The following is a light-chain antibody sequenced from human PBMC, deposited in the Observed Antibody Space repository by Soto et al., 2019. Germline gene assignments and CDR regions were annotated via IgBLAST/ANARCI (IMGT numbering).Light chain of an antibody. J-gene: IGLJ3*02. V-gene: IGLV1-47*01. CDR2: RNN. CDR3: AVWDDSLRGWV. Sequence: QSVLTQPPSASGTPGQSVTISCSGSRANIGTNYVFWYQHLPVTAPKLLIYRNNERPSGVPDRISGSKSGTSASLAISGLRSEDEAVYQCAVWDDSLRGWVFGVGTKVTVL. CDR1: RANIGTNY.